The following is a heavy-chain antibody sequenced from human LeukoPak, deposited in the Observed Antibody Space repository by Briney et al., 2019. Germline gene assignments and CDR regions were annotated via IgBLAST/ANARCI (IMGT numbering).Heavy chain of an antibody. J-gene: IGHJ4*02. D-gene: IGHD2/OR15-2a*01. CDR3: ARAPTAILTYYFDS. CDR1: GFSFSSLT. V-gene: IGHV3-30*04. Sequence: GGSLRLSCAAPGFSFSSLTMHWVRQAPGKGLEWVAVISYDESKKYYADSVKDRFTISRDNSKNTLYLQMVSLRVEDTAIYYCARAPTAILTYYFDSWGQGTVVTVSS. CDR2: ISYDESKK.